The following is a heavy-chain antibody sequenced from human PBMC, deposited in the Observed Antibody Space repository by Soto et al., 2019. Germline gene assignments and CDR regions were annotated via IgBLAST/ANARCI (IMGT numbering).Heavy chain of an antibody. J-gene: IGHJ3*02. CDR3: ARGGAGRRSGRMGAFDI. D-gene: IGHD6-19*01. V-gene: IGHV3-11*01. Sequence: GVLRLSCAASGFTFSDYYMSWIRQAPGKGLEWASYISTSGSTIYYADSVKGRFTISRDNAKNSLYLQMNSLRAEDTAVYYCARGGAGRRSGRMGAFDIWGQGTMVTVSS. CDR1: GFTFSDYY. CDR2: ISTSGSTI.